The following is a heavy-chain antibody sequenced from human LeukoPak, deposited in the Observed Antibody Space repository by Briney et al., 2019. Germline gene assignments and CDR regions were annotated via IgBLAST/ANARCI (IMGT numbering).Heavy chain of an antibody. CDR2: IRYDGSNK. V-gene: IGHV3-30*02. Sequence: GGSLRLSCAASGFTFSSYGMHWVRQAPGKGLEWVAFIRYDGSNKYYADSVKGRFTIPRDNSKNTLYLQMNSLRAEDTAVYYCAKDSRRYYGSGSYYNVWGQGTLVTVSS. J-gene: IGHJ4*02. CDR3: AKDSRRYYGSGSYYNV. CDR1: GFTFSSYG. D-gene: IGHD3-10*01.